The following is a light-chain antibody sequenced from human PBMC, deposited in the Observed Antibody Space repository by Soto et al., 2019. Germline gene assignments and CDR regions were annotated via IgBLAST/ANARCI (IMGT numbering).Light chain of an antibody. Sequence: EIVLTQSPATLSLSPGERATLSCRASQSVSSYLAWYQQKPGQAPRLLIYDASNRATGIPARFSGSGSGTDFTLTISRLEPEDFAAYYCQHYGNSPLTFGQGTRLEIK. CDR3: QHYGNSPLT. CDR2: DAS. J-gene: IGKJ5*01. V-gene: IGKV3-11*01. CDR1: QSVSSY.